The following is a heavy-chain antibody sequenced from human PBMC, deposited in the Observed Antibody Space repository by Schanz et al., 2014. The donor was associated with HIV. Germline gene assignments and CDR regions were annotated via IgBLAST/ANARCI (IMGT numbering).Heavy chain of an antibody. CDR3: ARAGLHDYGDSGLDY. CDR2: IIPIFGTS. CDR1: GGTFSIYA. J-gene: IGHJ4*02. D-gene: IGHD4-17*01. V-gene: IGHV1-69*06. Sequence: QVQLVQSGAEVKKPGSSVKVSCKASGGTFSIYAISWVRQAPGQGLEWMGGIIPIFGTSNYAQKFQGRVTITADKSTRTAYMELSSLRFEDTAVYYCARAGLHDYGDSGLDYWGQGTLVTVSS.